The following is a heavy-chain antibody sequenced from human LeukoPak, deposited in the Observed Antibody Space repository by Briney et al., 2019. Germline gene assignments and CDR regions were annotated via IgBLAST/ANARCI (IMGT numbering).Heavy chain of an antibody. V-gene: IGHV4-59*05. CDR2: IYYSGST. CDR1: GGSISSYY. D-gene: IGHD2-15*01. Sequence: KPSETLSLTCTVSGGSISSYYWSWIRQPPGKGLEWIGSIYYSGSTYYNPSLKSRVTISVDTSKNQFSLKLSSVTAADTAVYYCARLPYCSGGSCYCDYWGQGTLVTVSS. J-gene: IGHJ4*02. CDR3: ARLPYCSGGSCYCDY.